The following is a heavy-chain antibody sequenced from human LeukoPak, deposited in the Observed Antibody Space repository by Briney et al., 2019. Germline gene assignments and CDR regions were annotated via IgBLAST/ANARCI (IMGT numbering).Heavy chain of an antibody. CDR2: ISYDGSNK. D-gene: IGHD6-13*01. Sequence: GGSLRLSCAASGFTFSSYAMHWVRQAPGKGLEWVAVISYDGSNKYYADSVKGRFTISRDNSKNTLYLQMNSLRAEDTAVYYCARGRRGYSSSWDYFDYWGQGTLVTVSS. CDR1: GFTFSSYA. V-gene: IGHV3-30*04. CDR3: ARGRRGYSSSWDYFDY. J-gene: IGHJ4*02.